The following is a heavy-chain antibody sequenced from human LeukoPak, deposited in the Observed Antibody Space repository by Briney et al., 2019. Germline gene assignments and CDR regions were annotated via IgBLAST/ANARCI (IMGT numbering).Heavy chain of an antibody. CDR3: AKEGKIRIWNYYQAKQVY. V-gene: IGHV3-23*01. CDR1: GFTFSSYA. Sequence: GGSLRLSCAASGFTFSSYAMSWVRQAPGKGLEWVSSISGSGGSTYYADSVKGRFSISRDNSKNTLYLQVNSLRADDTAVYYCAKEGKIRIWNYYQAKQVYWGQGTLVTVSS. J-gene: IGHJ4*02. D-gene: IGHD1-7*01. CDR2: ISGSGGST.